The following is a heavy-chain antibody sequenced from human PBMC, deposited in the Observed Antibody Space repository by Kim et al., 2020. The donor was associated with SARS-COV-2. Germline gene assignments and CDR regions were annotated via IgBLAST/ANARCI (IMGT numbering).Heavy chain of an antibody. D-gene: IGHD4-17*01. Sequence: YADSVKCRFTRSRDNAQTSLYLQMNSLRAEDRAVYYCATVARSTVTTGGWGQGTLVTVSS. CDR3: ATVARSTVTTGG. J-gene: IGHJ4*02. V-gene: IGHV3-21*01.